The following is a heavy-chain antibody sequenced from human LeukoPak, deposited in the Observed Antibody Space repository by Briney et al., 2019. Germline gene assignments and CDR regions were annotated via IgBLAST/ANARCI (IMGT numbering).Heavy chain of an antibody. CDR1: GFTFDDYA. CDR2: ISWNSGSI. CDR3: AKAYYSSSWYFDL. J-gene: IGHJ2*01. V-gene: IGHV3-9*01. Sequence: GGSLRLSCAASGFTFDDYAMHWVRQAPGKGLEWVSGISWNSGSIGYADSVKGRFTISRGNAKNSLYLQMNSLRAEDTALYYCAKAYYSSSWYFDLWGRGTLVTVSS. D-gene: IGHD6-13*01.